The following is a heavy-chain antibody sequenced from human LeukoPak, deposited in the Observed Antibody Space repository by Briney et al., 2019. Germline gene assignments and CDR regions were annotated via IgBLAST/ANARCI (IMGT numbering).Heavy chain of an antibody. J-gene: IGHJ4*02. CDR3: ARDIRRPSTRDGYNLGEGGFDY. CDR1: GFTFSRYE. Sequence: PGGSLRLSCEVSGFTFSRYEMSWVRQAPGKGLEWVSAISGSGGSTYYADSVKGRFTISRDNSKNTLYLQMNSLRAEDTAVYYCARDIRRPSTRDGYNLGEGGFDYWGQGTLVTVSS. CDR2: ISGSGGST. D-gene: IGHD5-24*01. V-gene: IGHV3-23*01.